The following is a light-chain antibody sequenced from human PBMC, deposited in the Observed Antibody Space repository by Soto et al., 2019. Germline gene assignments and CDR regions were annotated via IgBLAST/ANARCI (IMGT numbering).Light chain of an antibody. CDR1: QSISSW. CDR3: QQYNSYSPWT. V-gene: IGKV1-5*03. Sequence: DIRMTHSPSTLSASLGDRVTITCRASQSISSWLAWYQQKPGKAPKLLIYKASSLESGVPSRFSGSGSGTEFTLTISSLQPDDFATYYCQQYNSYSPWTFGQGTKVDIK. CDR2: KAS. J-gene: IGKJ1*01.